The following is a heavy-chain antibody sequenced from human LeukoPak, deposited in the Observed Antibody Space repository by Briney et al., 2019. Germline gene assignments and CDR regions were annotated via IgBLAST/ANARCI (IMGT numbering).Heavy chain of an antibody. V-gene: IGHV4-34*01. Sequence: SETLSLTCAVYGGSFSGFYWIWIRQPPVKGLEWIGEINHGGSTNYNPSLKSRVTISVDTSKNQFSLKLSTVTAADTAVHYCARGKRDTARNWFDPWGQGTLVTVSS. CDR1: GGSFSGFY. CDR2: INHGGST. J-gene: IGHJ5*02. CDR3: ARGKRDTARNWFDP. D-gene: IGHD5-18*01.